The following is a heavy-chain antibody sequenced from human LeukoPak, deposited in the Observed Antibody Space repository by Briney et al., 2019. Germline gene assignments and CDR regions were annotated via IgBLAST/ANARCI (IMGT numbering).Heavy chain of an antibody. CDR3: AKGGASVTRYVDY. J-gene: IGHJ4*02. Sequence: GGSLRLSCAASGFIFSDYAMSWVRQVPEKGLQWVSTISGSGDHTYFEDTVKGRFTISRDNSQNTLYLQMNSLRPEDTAVYYCAKGGASVTRYVDYWGQGTLVTVSS. V-gene: IGHV3-23*01. D-gene: IGHD4-17*01. CDR1: GFIFSDYA. CDR2: ISGSGDHT.